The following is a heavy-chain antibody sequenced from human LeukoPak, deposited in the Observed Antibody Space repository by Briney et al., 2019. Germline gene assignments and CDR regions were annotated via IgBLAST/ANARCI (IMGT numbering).Heavy chain of an antibody. CDR1: GYTFTGYY. V-gene: IGHV1-2*04. CDR2: INPNSGGT. Sequence: GASVKVSCKASGYTFTGYYMHWVRQAPGQGLEWMGWINPNSGGTNYAQKFQGWVTITRDTSISTAYMELSRLRSDDTAVYYCARDHGYEFDYWGRGTLVTVSS. CDR3: ARDHGYEFDY. J-gene: IGHJ4*02. D-gene: IGHD2-2*03.